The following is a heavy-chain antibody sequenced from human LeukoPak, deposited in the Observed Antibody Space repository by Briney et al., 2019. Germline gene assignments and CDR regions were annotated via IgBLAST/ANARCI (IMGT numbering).Heavy chain of an antibody. D-gene: IGHD3-16*02. J-gene: IGHJ5*02. V-gene: IGHV1-2*06. CDR3: ARKGVTFGGVITYNWFDP. CDR1: GYTFTGYY. CDR2: INPNSGGT. Sequence: GASVKVSCKASGYTFTGYYLHWVRQAPGQGLEWMGRINPNSGGTNYAQKFQGRVTMTGDTSNSTAYMELSSLRSDDTAVYYCARKGVTFGGVITYNWFDPWGQGTLVTVSS.